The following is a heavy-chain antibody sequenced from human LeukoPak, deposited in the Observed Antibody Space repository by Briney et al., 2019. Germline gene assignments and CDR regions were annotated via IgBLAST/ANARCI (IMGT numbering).Heavy chain of an antibody. D-gene: IGHD4-23*01. Sequence: ASLKVSCKASGCTFSSYAISRVRQAPGQGLEWMGGIIPIFGTPNYAQKFQGRVTITADESTSTAYMELSSLRSEDTAVYYCARGWLAETTVVTPYNYWGQGTLVTVSS. CDR1: GCTFSSYA. V-gene: IGHV1-69*13. CDR3: ARGWLAETTVVTPYNY. J-gene: IGHJ4*02. CDR2: IIPIFGTP.